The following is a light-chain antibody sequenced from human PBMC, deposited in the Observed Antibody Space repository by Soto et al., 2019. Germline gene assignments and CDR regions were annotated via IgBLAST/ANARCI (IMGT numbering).Light chain of an antibody. CDR3: QQLNRFPRT. J-gene: IGKJ1*01. V-gene: IGKV1-9*01. CDR2: AAS. Sequence: DIQLTQSPSFLSASVGDRVIITCRASQDISSYLAWYQQRPGKVPRFLTHAASTLQSGVPSRFSAAGSGTTLTLTISSLQPEDIATYYCQQLNRFPRTFGQGTKVEV. CDR1: QDISSY.